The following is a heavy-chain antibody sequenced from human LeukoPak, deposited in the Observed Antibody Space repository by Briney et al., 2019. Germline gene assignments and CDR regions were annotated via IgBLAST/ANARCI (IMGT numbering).Heavy chain of an antibody. Sequence: GASVKVSCKASGYTFTSYGISWVRQAPGQGLEWMGWISAYNGNTNYAQKLQGRVTMTTDTSTSTAYMELRSLRSDDTAVYYCARALPAKSGGYSFDYWGQGTLVTVSS. CDR1: GYTFTSYG. J-gene: IGHJ4*02. CDR3: ARALPAKSGGYSFDY. V-gene: IGHV1-18*01. D-gene: IGHD3-22*01. CDR2: ISAYNGNT.